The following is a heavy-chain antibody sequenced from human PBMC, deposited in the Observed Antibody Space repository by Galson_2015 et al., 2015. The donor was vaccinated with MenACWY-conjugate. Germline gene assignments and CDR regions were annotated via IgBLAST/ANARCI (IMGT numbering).Heavy chain of an antibody. CDR2: IAAYDGNT. J-gene: IGHJ4*02. CDR1: GYSFPNYG. CDR3: AGAAPYYSGSASPEDY. D-gene: IGHD3-10*01. Sequence: SVKVSCKASGYSFPNYGISWVRQAPGQALEWMGWIAAYDGNTNYAQKFRGRVTMTTDTSTSTGYMELRSLKSDDTAVYYCAGAAPYYSGSASPEDYWGQGTLVTVSS. V-gene: IGHV1-18*01.